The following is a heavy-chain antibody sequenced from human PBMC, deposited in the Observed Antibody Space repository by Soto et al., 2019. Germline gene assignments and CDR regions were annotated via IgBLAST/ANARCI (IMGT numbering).Heavy chain of an antibody. CDR3: AKDSSYSSSCQVDY. CDR1: GFTFDDYA. V-gene: IGHV3-9*01. J-gene: IGHJ4*02. CDR2: ISWNSGSI. Sequence: GGSLRLSCAASGFTFDDYAMHWVRQAPGKGLEWVSGISWNSGSIGYADSVKGRFTISRDNAKNSLYLQMNSLRAEDTALYYCAKDSSYSSSCQVDYWGQGTLVTVSS. D-gene: IGHD6-13*01.